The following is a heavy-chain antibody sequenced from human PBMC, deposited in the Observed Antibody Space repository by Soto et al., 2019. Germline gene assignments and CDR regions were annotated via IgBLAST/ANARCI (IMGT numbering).Heavy chain of an antibody. CDR2: IIPIFGTA. V-gene: IGHV1-69*06. CDR1: GGTFSSYA. CDR3: ARERTDTAMVTSYLYYYYYGMDV. Sequence: WASVKVSCKASGGTFSSYAISWVRQAPGQGLEWMGGIIPIFGTANYAQKFQGRVTITADKSTSTAYMELSSLRSEDTAVYYCARERTDTAMVTSYLYYYYYGMDVWGQGTRVTVSS. D-gene: IGHD5-18*01. J-gene: IGHJ6*02.